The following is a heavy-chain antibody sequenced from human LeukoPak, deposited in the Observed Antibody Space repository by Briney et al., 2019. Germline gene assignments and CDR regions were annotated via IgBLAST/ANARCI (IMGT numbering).Heavy chain of an antibody. V-gene: IGHV3-21*01. Sequence: GGSLRLSCSASGFTFSSYSMNWVRQAPGKGLELVSSISSSSSYIYYADSVKGRFTISRDNAKNSLYLQMNSLRAEDTAVYYCAREYDSRGFDYWGQGTLVTVSS. J-gene: IGHJ4*02. CDR1: GFTFSSYS. D-gene: IGHD3-22*01. CDR3: AREYDSRGFDY. CDR2: ISSSSSYI.